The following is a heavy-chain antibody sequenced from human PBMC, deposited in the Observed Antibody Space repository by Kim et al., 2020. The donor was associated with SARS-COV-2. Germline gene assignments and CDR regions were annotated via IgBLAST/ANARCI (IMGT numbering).Heavy chain of an antibody. D-gene: IGHD1-1*01. Sequence: GGSLRLSCAASGFIFDDYAMHWVRQVPGKGLEWVSSISWNSGSIGYVDSVKGRFTISRDNAKNSLYLQMNSLRTEDTASYFCAKGFRGRSNWEHDAFDIWGQGTMVTVSS. CDR3: AKGFRGRSNWEHDAFDI. CDR2: ISWNSGSI. V-gene: IGHV3-9*01. J-gene: IGHJ3*02. CDR1: GFIFDDYA.